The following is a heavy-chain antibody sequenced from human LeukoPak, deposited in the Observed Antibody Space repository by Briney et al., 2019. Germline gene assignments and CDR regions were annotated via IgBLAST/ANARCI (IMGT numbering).Heavy chain of an antibody. V-gene: IGHV1-69*04. J-gene: IGHJ6*04. CDR2: IIPILGIA. D-gene: IGHD3-3*01. CDR3: ARDLSAIFGVVDLDV. CDR1: GGTFSSYT. Sequence: SVKVSCKASGGTFSSYTISWVRQAPGQGLELMGRIIPILGIANYAQKFQGRVTITADKSTSTAYMELSSLRSEDTAVYYCARDLSAIFGVVDLDVWGKGTTVTVSS.